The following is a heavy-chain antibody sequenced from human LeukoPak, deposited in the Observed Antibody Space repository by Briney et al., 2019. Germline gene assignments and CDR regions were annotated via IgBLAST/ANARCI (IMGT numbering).Heavy chain of an antibody. CDR2: IKQDESDK. D-gene: IGHD2/OR15-2a*01. Sequence: GGALRLSCAASGFSFSTSWMSWVRQARGKGVEGVAYIKQDESDKYYVDAVKGRFTISRDNAKNSLGLQMTSLRAEDTAVYYCARANSIIGGAFDIWGQGTMVTVSS. CDR1: GFSFSTSW. J-gene: IGHJ3*02. CDR3: ARANSIIGGAFDI. V-gene: IGHV3-7*01.